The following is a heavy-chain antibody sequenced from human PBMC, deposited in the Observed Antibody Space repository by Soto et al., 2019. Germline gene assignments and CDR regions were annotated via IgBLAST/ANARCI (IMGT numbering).Heavy chain of an antibody. J-gene: IGHJ6*02. V-gene: IGHV1-8*01. D-gene: IGHD4-17*01. CDR1: GYTFTSYD. Sequence: ASVKVSCKASGYTFTSYDINWVRQATGQGLEWMGWMNPNSGNTGYAQKFQGRVTMTRNTSISTAYMELSSLRSEDTAVYYCANGPRYYYGMDVWGQGTTVTVSS. CDR3: ANGPRYYYGMDV. CDR2: MNPNSGNT.